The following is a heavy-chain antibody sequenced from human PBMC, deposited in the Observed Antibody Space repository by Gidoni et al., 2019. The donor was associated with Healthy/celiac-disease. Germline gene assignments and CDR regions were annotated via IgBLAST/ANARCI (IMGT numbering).Heavy chain of an antibody. CDR1: GFTFSSYA. CDR3: AKDVAIFGVVSGPGDV. J-gene: IGHJ6*02. CDR2: ISGSGGST. V-gene: IGHV3-23*01. D-gene: IGHD3-3*01. Sequence: EVQLLESGGGLVQPGGSLRLSCAASGFTFSSYAMSWVRQAPGKGLEWVSAISGSGGSTYYADSVKGRFTISRDNSKNTLYLQMNSLRAEDTAVYYCAKDVAIFGVVSGPGDVWGQGTTVTVSS.